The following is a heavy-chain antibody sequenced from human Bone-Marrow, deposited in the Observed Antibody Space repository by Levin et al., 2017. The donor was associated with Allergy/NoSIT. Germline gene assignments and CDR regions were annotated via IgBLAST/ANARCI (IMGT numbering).Heavy chain of an antibody. CDR2: LDPSDSST. J-gene: IGHJ4*02. Sequence: ASVKVSCKGSGYSFTSYWISWVRQMPGKGLEWMGRLDPSDSSTKYSPSFQGHVTISADKSISTAYLQWSRLKASDTAMYYCARHSSGRMGFFASWGQGTLVTVSS. CDR3: ARHSSGRMGFFAS. CDR1: GYSFTSYW. V-gene: IGHV5-10-1*01. D-gene: IGHD3-10*01.